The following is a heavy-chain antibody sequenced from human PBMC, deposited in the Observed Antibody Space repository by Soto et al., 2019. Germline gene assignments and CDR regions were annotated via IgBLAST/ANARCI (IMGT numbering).Heavy chain of an antibody. CDR3: AKDLLYSGSTYYFDY. D-gene: IGHD1-26*01. V-gene: IGHV3-23*01. Sequence: LSLSCAASGFTFSNYAMSWVRQAPGKGLEWVSAISGSGGSTYYADSVKGRFTISRDNSKNTLYLQMNSLRAEDTAVYYCAKDLLYSGSTYYFDYWGQGTLVTVSS. CDR2: ISGSGGST. CDR1: GFTFSNYA. J-gene: IGHJ4*02.